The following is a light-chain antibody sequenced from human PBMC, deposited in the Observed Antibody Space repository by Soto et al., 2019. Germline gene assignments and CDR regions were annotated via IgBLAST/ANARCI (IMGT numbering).Light chain of an antibody. J-gene: IGKJ1*01. CDR1: QSVSSTY. V-gene: IGKV3-20*01. CDR2: GAS. CDR3: QQCGSSPWT. Sequence: EIVLTQSPGTLSLSPGERATLSCRASQSVSSTYLAWYQQKPGQAPRLLIYGASSRATGIPDRFSGGGSGTDFTLTISRVEPEDFAVYYCQQCGSSPWTFGKGTKV.